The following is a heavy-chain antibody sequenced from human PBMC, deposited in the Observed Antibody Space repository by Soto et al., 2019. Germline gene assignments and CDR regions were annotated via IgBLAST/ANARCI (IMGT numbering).Heavy chain of an antibody. Sequence: EVQLLESGGGLVQPGGSLRLSCAASGFTFSSYAMTWVRQAPGKGLEWVSAMSGSGGSTYYADSVKGRFTISRANSRNTQYLQMNSLRAEDTAVYYCAKEAYYYGSSGSKGYYFDYWGQGTLVTVSS. D-gene: IGHD3-22*01. CDR3: AKEAYYYGSSGSKGYYFDY. V-gene: IGHV3-23*01. J-gene: IGHJ4*02. CDR2: MSGSGGST. CDR1: GFTFSSYA.